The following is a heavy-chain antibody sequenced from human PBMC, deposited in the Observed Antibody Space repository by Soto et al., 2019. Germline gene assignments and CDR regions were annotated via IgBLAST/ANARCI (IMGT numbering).Heavy chain of an antibody. CDR3: ARELDDYGDYVAFDI. D-gene: IGHD4-17*01. V-gene: IGHV1-46*03. CDR2: INPSGGST. J-gene: IGHJ3*02. CDR1: GYTFTSYY. Sequence: GASVKVSCKASGYTFTSYYMHWVRQAPGQGLEWMGIINPSGGSTSYAQKFQGRVTMTRDTSTSTVYMELSSLRSEDTAVYYCARELDDYGDYVAFDIWGQGTMVTVSS.